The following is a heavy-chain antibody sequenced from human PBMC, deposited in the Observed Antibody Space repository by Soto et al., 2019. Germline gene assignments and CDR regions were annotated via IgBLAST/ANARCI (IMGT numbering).Heavy chain of an antibody. Sequence: GESLKISCKGSGYSFTSHWIGWVRQMPGKGLEWMGITYPGDSDTRYSPSFQGQVTISADKSISTAYLQWSSLKASDTAMYYCARAYCSSTSCYPYAYYYYGMDVWGQGTTVTVSS. J-gene: IGHJ6*02. CDR2: TYPGDSDT. CDR3: ARAYCSSTSCYPYAYYYYGMDV. D-gene: IGHD2-2*01. V-gene: IGHV5-51*01. CDR1: GYSFTSHW.